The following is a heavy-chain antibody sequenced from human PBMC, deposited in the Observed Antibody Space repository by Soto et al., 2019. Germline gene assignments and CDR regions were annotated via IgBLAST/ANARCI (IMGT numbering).Heavy chain of an antibody. CDR3: AKGEYSGYDLASSLEWFMDV. CDR1: GFSFSTYD. D-gene: IGHD5-12*01. CDR2: ISAGGEST. V-gene: IGHV3-23*01. J-gene: IGHJ6*02. Sequence: EVQVLESGGGLVQPGGSLRLSCAASGFSFSTYDMSWVRQASGKGLEWVSVISAGGESTYYADSVRGRFTISRDNSKNTLYIQMNGLRVEDTALYYCAKGEYSGYDLASSLEWFMDVWGQGTTVTVSS.